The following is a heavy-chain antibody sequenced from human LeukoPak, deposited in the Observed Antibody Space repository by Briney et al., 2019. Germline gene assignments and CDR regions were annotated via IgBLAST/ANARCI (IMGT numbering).Heavy chain of an antibody. D-gene: IGHD2-15*01. V-gene: IGHV3-23*01. CDR3: AKDGVVGGKRYIDY. J-gene: IGHJ4*02. Sequence: GGSLRLSCAASGFTFSSYAMSWVRQAPGKGLEWVSAISGSGGSTYYADSVKGRFTISRDNSKNTPYLQMNSLRAEDTAVYYCAKDGVVGGKRYIDYWGQGTLVTVSS. CDR1: GFTFSSYA. CDR2: ISGSGGST.